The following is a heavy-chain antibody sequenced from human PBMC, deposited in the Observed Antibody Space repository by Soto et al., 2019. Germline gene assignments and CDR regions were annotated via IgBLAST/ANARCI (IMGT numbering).Heavy chain of an antibody. J-gene: IGHJ2*01. Sequence: QVQLVQSGAEVKKPGSSVKVSCKASGGTFSSYAISWVRQAPGQGLEWMGGIIPIFGTANYAQKFQGRVTITADESTSTAYMELSSLRSEYTAVYYCARDPTKVTTNWYFDLWGRGTLVTVSS. D-gene: IGHD4-17*01. V-gene: IGHV1-69*12. CDR3: ARDPTKVTTNWYFDL. CDR1: GGTFSSYA. CDR2: IIPIFGTA.